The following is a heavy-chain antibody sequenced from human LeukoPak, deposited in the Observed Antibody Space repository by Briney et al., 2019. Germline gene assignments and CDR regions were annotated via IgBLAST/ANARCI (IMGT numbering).Heavy chain of an antibody. Sequence: GGSLRLSCEASGFTFRTYGMTWLRQAPGKGLEWVSGITGSSTWTYYADSVKGRFTISRDNSKNPLHLQMDSLRAEDTAIYYCARELVSLGTGYFDLWGRGTLVTVSS. V-gene: IGHV3-23*01. D-gene: IGHD7-27*01. CDR2: ITGSSTWT. J-gene: IGHJ2*01. CDR1: GFTFRTYG. CDR3: ARELVSLGTGYFDL.